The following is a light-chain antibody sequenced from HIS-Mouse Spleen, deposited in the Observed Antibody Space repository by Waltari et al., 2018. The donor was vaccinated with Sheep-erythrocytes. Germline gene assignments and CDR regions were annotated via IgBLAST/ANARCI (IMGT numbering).Light chain of an antibody. CDR3: QSADSSGTYPV. CDR2: DVS. V-gene: IGLV2-11*01. CDR1: SSDVGGHNY. J-gene: IGLJ2*01. Sequence: QSALTQPRSVSGSPGQSGPISCTGTSSDVGGHNYVSWYQQHPGKAPNLMIYDVSKRPSGVPDRFSGSSSGTTVTLTISGVQAEDEADYYCQSADSSGTYPVFGGGTKLTVL.